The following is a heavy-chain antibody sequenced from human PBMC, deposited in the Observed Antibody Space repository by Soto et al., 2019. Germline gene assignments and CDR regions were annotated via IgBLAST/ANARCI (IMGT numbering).Heavy chain of an antibody. CDR3: ARIAYYYDSGGHDFDY. D-gene: IGHD3-22*01. CDR1: GFSLTSGRMG. CDR2: IFSTDEK. V-gene: IGHV2-26*01. Sequence: QVTLKESGPVLVKPTETLTLTCTVSGFSLTSGRMGVSWIRQPPGKALEWLTHIFSTDEKSYSTSLKSRLTISKDTSKSQVVLTMTNMDPVDTATYYCARIAYYYDSGGHDFDYWGQGTLVTVSS. J-gene: IGHJ4*02.